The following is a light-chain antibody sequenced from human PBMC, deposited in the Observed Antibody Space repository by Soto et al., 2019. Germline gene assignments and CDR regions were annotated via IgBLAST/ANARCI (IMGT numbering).Light chain of an antibody. CDR2: GNS. Sequence: QSVLTQPHSVSGAPGQRVTISCTGSSSNIGAGYDVHWYQQLPGTAPKLLIYGNSNRPSGVPDRFSGSKSGTSASLAITGLQAEDESDYCCHAYDNILSCHYVFSTGLNVAVL. CDR1: SSNIGAGYD. J-gene: IGLJ1*01. CDR3: HAYDNILSCHYV. V-gene: IGLV1-40*01.